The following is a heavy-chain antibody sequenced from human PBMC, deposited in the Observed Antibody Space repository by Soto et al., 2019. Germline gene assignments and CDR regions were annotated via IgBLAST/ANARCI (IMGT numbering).Heavy chain of an antibody. CDR2: INNDGSSI. D-gene: IGHD3-10*01. CDR1: GFTFSSYW. J-gene: IGHJ5*02. V-gene: IGHV3-74*01. CDR3: AKVGYEGSGSHGFDP. Sequence: GGSLRLSCAASGFTFSSYWMHWVRQAPGKGLVWVSRINNDGSSISYADSVKGRFTISRDNAKNTVYLQMNSLRVEHTAVYYCAKVGYEGSGSHGFDPWGQGTLVTVSS.